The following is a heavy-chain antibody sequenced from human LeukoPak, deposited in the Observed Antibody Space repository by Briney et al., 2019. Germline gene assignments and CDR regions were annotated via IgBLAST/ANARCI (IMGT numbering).Heavy chain of an antibody. V-gene: IGHV3-23*01. J-gene: IGHJ3*02. CDR2: ISGGGGST. D-gene: IGHD5-12*01. CDR1: RFTFSSYA. Sequence: PGGSLRLSCAASRFTFSSYAMTWVRQGPGKGLEWVSDISGGGGSTFYADSVKGRFTISRDNSKNTLYLQIHSLRAEDTAVYHCAIYGGSGTNAFDMWGQGTMVTVSS. CDR3: AIYGGSGTNAFDM.